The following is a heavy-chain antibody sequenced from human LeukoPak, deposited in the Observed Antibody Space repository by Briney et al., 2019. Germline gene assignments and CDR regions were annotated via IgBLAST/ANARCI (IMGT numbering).Heavy chain of an antibody. V-gene: IGHV3-21*05. Sequence: PGGSLRLSCAASGFTFSSYSMNWVRQAPGKGLEWVSYISSSSSYIYYADSVKGRFTISRDNAKNSLYLQMNSLRAEDTAVYYCASFKATVPGYWGQGTLVTVSS. CDR1: GFTFSSYS. CDR2: ISSSSSYI. D-gene: IGHD4-17*01. J-gene: IGHJ4*02. CDR3: ASFKATVPGY.